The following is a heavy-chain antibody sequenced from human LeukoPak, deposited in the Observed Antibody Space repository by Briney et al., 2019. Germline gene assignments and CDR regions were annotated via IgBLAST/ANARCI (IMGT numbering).Heavy chain of an antibody. CDR1: NASISSSSYY. CDR2: LYYSGST. CDR3: ARLVAAADDYYGMDV. D-gene: IGHD6-13*01. Sequence: SETLSLTCTVSNASISSSSYYWGWIRQSPGRGLEWIGSLYYSGSTNYNPSLKSRVTISVDKSKNQFSLKLSSVTAADTAVYYCARLVAAADDYYGMDVWGQGTTVTVSS. J-gene: IGHJ6*02. V-gene: IGHV4-39*07.